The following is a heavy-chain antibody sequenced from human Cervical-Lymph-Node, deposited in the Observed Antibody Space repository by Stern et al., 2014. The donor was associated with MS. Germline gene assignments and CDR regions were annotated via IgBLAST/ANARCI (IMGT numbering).Heavy chain of an antibody. D-gene: IGHD5-18*01. J-gene: IGHJ4*02. CDR1: GFTFSSYA. CDR2: ISYDGSNT. V-gene: IGHV3-30-3*01. Sequence: QVQLVQSGGGVVQPGRSLRLSCAASGFTFSSYAMHWVRQAPGKGLEWVAVISYDGSNTCYADYVKGRFTISRDNSKNTLYLQMNSLRAEDTAVYYCARGWLGGYSPYFDYWGQGTLVTVSS. CDR3: ARGWLGGYSPYFDY.